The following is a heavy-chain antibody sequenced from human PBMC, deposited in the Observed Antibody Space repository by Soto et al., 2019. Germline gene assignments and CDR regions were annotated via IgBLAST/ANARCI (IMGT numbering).Heavy chain of an antibody. CDR1: GGTFSSYA. D-gene: IGHD1-26*01. V-gene: IGHV1-69*06. J-gene: IGHJ6*02. CDR3: ASGKRARDPYYYYGMDV. Sequence: QVQLVQSGAEVKKPGSSVKVSCKASGGTFSSYAISWVRQAPGQGLEWMGGIIPIFGTANYAQKFQGRVTITADKSTSTAYMELSSLRSEDTAVYYCASGKRARDPYYYYGMDVWGQGTTVTVSS. CDR2: IIPIFGTA.